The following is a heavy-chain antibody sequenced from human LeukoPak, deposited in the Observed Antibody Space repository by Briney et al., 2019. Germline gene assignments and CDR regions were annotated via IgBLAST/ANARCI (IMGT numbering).Heavy chain of an antibody. V-gene: IGHV3-21*01. CDR2: ISSSSSYI. D-gene: IGHD5-24*01. J-gene: IGHJ4*02. Sequence: GGSLRLSCAASGFTFSSYSMNWVRQAPGKGLEWVSSISSSSSYIYYADSVKGRFTISRDNAKNSLYLQMNSLRAEDTAVYYCAGDGGDGYNRFFDYWGQGTLVTVSS. CDR3: AGDGGDGYNRFFDY. CDR1: GFTFSSYS.